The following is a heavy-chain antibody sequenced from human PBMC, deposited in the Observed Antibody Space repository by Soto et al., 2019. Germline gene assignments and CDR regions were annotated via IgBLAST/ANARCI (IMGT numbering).Heavy chain of an antibody. V-gene: IGHV3-49*03. CDR2: IRSKAYGGTT. CDR3: TRDHIRNYYHYYMDV. J-gene: IGHJ6*03. CDR1: GFTFGDYA. D-gene: IGHD2-2*02. Sequence: GGSLRLSCTASGFTFGDYAMSWFRQAPGKGLEWVGFIRSKAYGGTTEYAASVKGRFTISRDDSKSIAYLQMNSLKTEDTAVYYCTRDHIRNYYHYYMDVWGTGTTVTVSS.